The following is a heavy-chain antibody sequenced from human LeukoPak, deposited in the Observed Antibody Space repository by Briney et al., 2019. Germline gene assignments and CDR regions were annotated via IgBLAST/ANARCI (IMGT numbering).Heavy chain of an antibody. Sequence: GASVKLSFKASGYTFTAYYMHWVRQAPGQGLEWVGWINPNSGGTNDAQKFQGRVTMTRDTSISTAYMELSRLRSDDTAVYYCARTNGYSPTSSDYWGQGTLVTVSS. CDR1: GYTFTAYY. J-gene: IGHJ4*02. V-gene: IGHV1-2*02. CDR3: ARTNGYSPTSSDY. CDR2: INPNSGGT. D-gene: IGHD5-24*01.